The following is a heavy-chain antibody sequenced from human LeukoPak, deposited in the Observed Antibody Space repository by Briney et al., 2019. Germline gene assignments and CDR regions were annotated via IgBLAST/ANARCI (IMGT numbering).Heavy chain of an antibody. CDR2: VSQSGST. J-gene: IGHJ3*02. D-gene: IGHD3-10*01. V-gene: IGHV4-38-2*02. Sequence: PSETLSLTCTVSGYSLRNGYHWAWFRQPPGKGLEWIGSVSQSGSTYDNPSLKSRVTMSVDTSKNQFSLKLSSVTAADTAVYYCARDAYYYGSGSDAFDIWGQGTMVTVSS. CDR3: ARDAYYYGSGSDAFDI. CDR1: GYSLRNGYH.